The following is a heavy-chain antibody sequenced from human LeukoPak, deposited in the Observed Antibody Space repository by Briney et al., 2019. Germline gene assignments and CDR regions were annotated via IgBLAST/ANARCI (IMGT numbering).Heavy chain of an antibody. D-gene: IGHD3-10*01. CDR2: IYFTGNT. Sequence: NPSETLSLTCVLSGGSMSSSNWYSWVGQPPGKGLDGIGEIYFTGNTNYNPSLKSRVTISVDNHKTQFSLKVGSVTAADTAMYYCARSVAGSYGSFDIWGPGTMVTVSS. J-gene: IGHJ3*02. CDR1: GGSMSSSNW. CDR3: ARSVAGSYGSFDI. V-gene: IGHV4-4*02.